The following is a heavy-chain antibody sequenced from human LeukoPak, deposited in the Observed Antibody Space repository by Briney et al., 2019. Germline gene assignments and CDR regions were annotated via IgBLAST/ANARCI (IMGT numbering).Heavy chain of an antibody. V-gene: IGHV1-18*01. CDR1: GGTFSSYA. CDR2: ISAYNGNT. D-gene: IGHD5-12*01. Sequence: VASVKVSCKASGGTFSSYAISWVRQAPGQGLEWMGWISAYNGNTNYAQKLQGRVTMTTDTSTSTAYMELRSLRSDDTAVYYCARDQVNSGYDSNFDYWGQGTLVTVSS. J-gene: IGHJ4*02. CDR3: ARDQVNSGYDSNFDY.